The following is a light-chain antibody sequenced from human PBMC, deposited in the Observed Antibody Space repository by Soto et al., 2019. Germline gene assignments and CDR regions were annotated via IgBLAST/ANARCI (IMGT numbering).Light chain of an antibody. CDR3: QQTYSTPPT. CDR2: AAS. J-gene: IGKJ1*01. CDR1: QTISSY. Sequence: DIQMTQSPSSLSASVGDGVTITCRTSQTISSYLNWYQQKPGKAPKLLIFAASSLQSGVPSRFSGSRSGTDFTLTISSLQPEDFATYYCQQTYSTPPTFGQGTKVDIK. V-gene: IGKV1-39*01.